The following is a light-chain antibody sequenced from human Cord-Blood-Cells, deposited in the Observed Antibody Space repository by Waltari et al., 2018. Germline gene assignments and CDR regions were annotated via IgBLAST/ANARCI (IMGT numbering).Light chain of an antibody. Sequence: QSVLTQPPSVSGAPGQRVTISCTGSSSNIGAGYDVPWYQQLPGTAPKLLIYGNINRPSGVPDRFCGAKSGTSASLAITGLQAEDEADYYCQSYDSSLSGLFGGGTKLTVL. J-gene: IGLJ3*02. V-gene: IGLV1-40*01. CDR2: GNI. CDR1: SSNIGAGYD. CDR3: QSYDSSLSGL.